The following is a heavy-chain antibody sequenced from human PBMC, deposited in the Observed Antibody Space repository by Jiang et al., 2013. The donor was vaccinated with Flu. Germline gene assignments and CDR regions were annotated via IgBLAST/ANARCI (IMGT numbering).Heavy chain of an antibody. CDR3: ARDNGFRLDY. CDR2: IYTSGST. D-gene: IGHD5-24*01. CDR1: GGSISSGSYY. J-gene: IGHJ4*02. Sequence: GSGLVKPSQTLSLTCTVSGGSISSGSYYWSWIRQPAGKGLEWIGRIYTSGSTNYNPSLKSRVTISVDTSKNQFSLKLSSVTAADTAVYYCARDNGFRLDYWGQGILVTVSS. V-gene: IGHV4-61*02.